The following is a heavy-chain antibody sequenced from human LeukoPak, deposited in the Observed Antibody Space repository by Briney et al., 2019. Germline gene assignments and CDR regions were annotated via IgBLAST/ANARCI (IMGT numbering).Heavy chain of an antibody. D-gene: IGHD6-19*01. CDR3: ARERTSGWDAFDF. CDR1: GFTFSSFW. CDR2: INSVGSST. J-gene: IGHJ4*02. Sequence: HPGGSLRLPCAASGFTFSSFWMHWVRQAPGKGLVWVSRINSVGSSTNYADSVEGRFTISRDNAKNTLYLQMNSLRAEDTAVYYCARERTSGWDAFDFWGQGTLVTVSS. V-gene: IGHV3-74*01.